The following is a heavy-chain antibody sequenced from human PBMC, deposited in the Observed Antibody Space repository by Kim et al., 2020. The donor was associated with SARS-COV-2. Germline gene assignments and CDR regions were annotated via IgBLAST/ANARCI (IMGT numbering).Heavy chain of an antibody. CDR3: ATLGEKKGLTYSYDSSASLDY. V-gene: IGHV3-30*03. CDR2: ISYDGSNK. D-gene: IGHD3-22*01. CDR1: GFSFSVYG. Sequence: GGSLRLSCAAFGFSFSVYGIHWVRQAPGKGLEWVAVISYDGSNKYYADSVKGRFTISRDNSKNTLYLQMNSLRAEDTAVYHCATLGEKKGLTYSYDSSASLDYWGQGTLVTVSS. J-gene: IGHJ4*01.